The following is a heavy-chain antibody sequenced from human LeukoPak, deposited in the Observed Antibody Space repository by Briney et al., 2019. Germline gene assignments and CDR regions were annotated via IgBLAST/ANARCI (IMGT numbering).Heavy chain of an antibody. Sequence: GASVKVSCGASGYTFTGYYICWVRQAPGQGLEWMGWIQSNSAGTNYAQKFQGRVTMTRDTSISTAYMELTGLRSDDTAVYYCARDLGDYDFDSWGQGTLVTVSS. CDR3: ARDLGDYDFDS. CDR2: IQSNSAGT. V-gene: IGHV1-2*02. D-gene: IGHD3-16*01. J-gene: IGHJ4*02. CDR1: GYTFTGYY.